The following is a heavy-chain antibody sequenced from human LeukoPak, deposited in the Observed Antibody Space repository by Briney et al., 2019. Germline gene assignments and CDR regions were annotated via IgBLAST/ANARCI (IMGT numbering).Heavy chain of an antibody. J-gene: IGHJ6*03. CDR3: ARGGGQWLVRDYYYMDV. CDR2: INHSGST. Sequence: PSETLSLTCAVYGGSFSGYYWSWIRQPPGKGLEWIGEINHSGSTNYNPSLKSRVTISVDTSKNQFSLKLSSVTAADTAVYYCARGGGQWLVRDYYYMDVWGKGTTVTVSS. V-gene: IGHV4-34*01. CDR1: GGSFSGYY. D-gene: IGHD6-19*01.